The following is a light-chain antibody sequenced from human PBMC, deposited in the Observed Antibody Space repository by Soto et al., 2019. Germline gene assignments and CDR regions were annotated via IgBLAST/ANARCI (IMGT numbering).Light chain of an antibody. CDR3: CSYAGSSTFRVV. CDR1: SSDVGNYNL. J-gene: IGLJ2*01. V-gene: IGLV2-23*03. Sequence: QSVLTQPASVSGSLGQSITISCTGTSSDVGNYNLVSWYQQHPGKAPKVIIYEGRKRPSGVSNRFSGSKSGNTASLTISGLQAEDEADYYCCSYAGSSTFRVVFGGGTQLTVL. CDR2: EGR.